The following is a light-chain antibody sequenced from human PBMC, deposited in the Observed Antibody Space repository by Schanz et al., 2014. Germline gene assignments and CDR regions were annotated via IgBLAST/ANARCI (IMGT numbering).Light chain of an antibody. Sequence: QTVVTQEPSFSVSPGGTVTLTCGLNSGSVSTTYYPSWYQQTPGQAPRTLIYSTSTRSSGVPDRFSGSILGNKAALTITGAQADDESDYYCVLYMGNGISLFGGGTKLTVL. CDR1: SGSVSTTYY. J-gene: IGLJ3*02. CDR3: VLYMGNGISL. V-gene: IGLV8-61*01. CDR2: STS.